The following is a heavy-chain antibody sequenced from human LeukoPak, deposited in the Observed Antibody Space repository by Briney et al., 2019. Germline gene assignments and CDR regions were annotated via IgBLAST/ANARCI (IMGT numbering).Heavy chain of an antibody. J-gene: IGHJ3*02. CDR3: ARGSRDTDAFDI. V-gene: IGHV4-34*01. CDR1: GGSFSGYY. Sequence: SETLSLTCAVYGGSFSGYYWSWIRQPPGKGLEGIGEINHSGSTNYNPSLKSRVTISVDTSKNQFSLKLSSVTAADTAVYYCARGSRDTDAFDIWGQGTMVTVSS. D-gene: IGHD2-21*01. CDR2: INHSGST.